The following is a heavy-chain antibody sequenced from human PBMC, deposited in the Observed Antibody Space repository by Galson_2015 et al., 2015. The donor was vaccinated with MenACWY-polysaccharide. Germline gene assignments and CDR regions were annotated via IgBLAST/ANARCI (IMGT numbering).Heavy chain of an antibody. CDR3: AREPGDMILVTARYYYYYGMDV. Sequence: SVKVSCKASGGTFSSYAISWVRQAPGQGLEWMGRIIPILGIANYAQKFQGRVTITADKSTSTAYMELSSLRSEDTAVYYCAREPGDMILVTARYYYYYGMDVWGQGTTVTVSS. V-gene: IGHV1-69*04. J-gene: IGHJ6*02. CDR1: GGTFSSYA. CDR2: IIPILGIA. D-gene: IGHD3-22*01.